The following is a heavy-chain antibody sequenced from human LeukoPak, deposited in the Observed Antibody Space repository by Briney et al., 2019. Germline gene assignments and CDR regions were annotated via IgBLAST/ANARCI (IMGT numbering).Heavy chain of an antibody. Sequence: GGSLRLSRAASGFTFSSYGMHWVRKAPGKGLEWVSVVYGGDTPYYADSVKGRFTISRDNSKNTLYLQMNSLRAEDTAVYYCARDAHTSSGSYWGGVDYYYGLDVWGQGTTVTVSS. D-gene: IGHD3-10*01. V-gene: IGHV3-66*01. J-gene: IGHJ6*02. CDR2: VYGGDTP. CDR1: GFTFSSYG. CDR3: ARDAHTSSGSYWGGVDYYYGLDV.